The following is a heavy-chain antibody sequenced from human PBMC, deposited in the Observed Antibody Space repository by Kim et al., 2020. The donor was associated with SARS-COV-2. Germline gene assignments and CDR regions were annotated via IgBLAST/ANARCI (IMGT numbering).Heavy chain of an antibody. D-gene: IGHD5-12*01. V-gene: IGHV3-48*02. J-gene: IGHJ6*02. CDR3: ARDVFLLGATAAPTGGMDV. Sequence: GRFTISRDNAKNSLYLQMNRLGDEDTAVYYCARDVFLLGATAAPTGGMDVWGQGTTVTVSS.